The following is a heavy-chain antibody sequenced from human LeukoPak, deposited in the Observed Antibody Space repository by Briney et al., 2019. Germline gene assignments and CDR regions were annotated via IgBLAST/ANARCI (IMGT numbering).Heavy chain of an antibody. CDR3: ARAGDTGYYMDV. CDR2: ISSSSSYI. Sequence: GGSLRLSCAASGFTFSSYSMNWVRQAPGKGLEWVSSISSSSSYIYYADSVKGRFTISRDNAKNSLYLQMNSLRAEDTAVYYCARAGDTGYYMDVWGKGTTVTISS. J-gene: IGHJ6*03. CDR1: GFTFSSYS. V-gene: IGHV3-21*01. D-gene: IGHD4-17*01.